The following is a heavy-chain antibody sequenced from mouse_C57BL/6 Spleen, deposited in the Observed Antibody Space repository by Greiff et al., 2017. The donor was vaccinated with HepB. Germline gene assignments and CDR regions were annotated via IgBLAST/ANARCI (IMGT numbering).Heavy chain of an antibody. CDR3: ARSGDSNSWFAY. Sequence: VKLMESGAELARPGASVKMSCKASGYTFTSYTMHWVKQRPGQGLEWIGYINPSSGYTKYNQKFKDKATLTADKSSSTAYMQLSSLTSEDSAVYYCARSGDSNSWFAYWGQGTLVTVSA. CDR2: INPSSGYT. CDR1: GYTFTSYT. J-gene: IGHJ3*01. V-gene: IGHV1-4*01. D-gene: IGHD2-5*01.